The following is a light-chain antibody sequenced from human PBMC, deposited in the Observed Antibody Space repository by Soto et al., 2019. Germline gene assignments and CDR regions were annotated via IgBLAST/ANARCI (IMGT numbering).Light chain of an antibody. CDR2: GAS. V-gene: IGKV3-20*01. Sequence: EIVLTQSPGTLSLSPGESATLSCRASQSVSGSYLAWYQQKPGQTPRLLIYGASSRATGIPDRFSGSGSGTDFALTISRLEPEDFAGYYCHQYGSSQFTFGPGTKVDIK. J-gene: IGKJ3*01. CDR1: QSVSGSY. CDR3: HQYGSSQFT.